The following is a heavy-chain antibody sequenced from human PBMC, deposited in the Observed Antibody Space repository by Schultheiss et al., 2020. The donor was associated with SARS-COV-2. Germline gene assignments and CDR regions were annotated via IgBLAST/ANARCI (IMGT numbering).Heavy chain of an antibody. CDR1: GYTFTSYG. J-gene: IGHJ6*02. CDR3: AGAPIAAPRRAYYYYGMDV. D-gene: IGHD6-13*01. Sequence: ASVKVSCKASGYTFTSYGISWVRQAPGQGLEWMGWISAYNGNTNYAQKLQGRVTMTTDTSTSTAYMELRSLRSEDTAVYYCAGAPIAAPRRAYYYYGMDVWGQGTTVTVSS. V-gene: IGHV1-18*01. CDR2: ISAYNGNT.